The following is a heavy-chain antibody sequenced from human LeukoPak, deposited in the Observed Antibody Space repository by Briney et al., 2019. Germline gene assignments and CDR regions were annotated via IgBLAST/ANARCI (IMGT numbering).Heavy chain of an antibody. CDR3: ARSAMIRGVIRYFDY. D-gene: IGHD3-10*01. V-gene: IGHV3-20*01. CDR2: TNWSGGST. Sequence: GGSLRLSCAASGFTFDDYAMIWVRQAPGKGLEWVSFTNWSGGSTRYADSVKGRFTISRDNAKNLLYLQMNSLRAEDTALYHCARSAMIRGVIRYFDYWGQGTLVTVSS. J-gene: IGHJ4*02. CDR1: GFTFDDYA.